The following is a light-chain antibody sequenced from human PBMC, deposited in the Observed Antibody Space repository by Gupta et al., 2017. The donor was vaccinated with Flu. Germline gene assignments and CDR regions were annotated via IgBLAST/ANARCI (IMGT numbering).Light chain of an antibody. J-gene: IGLJ2*01. CDR3: SACDDCLSGHVV. Sequence: QSVLTHPPSASGTTGQRVTISCSGRSFNIGCTYVYWYKQLPGTAPSLLIYINNQRPSGVPVRFSGSKSGTSASLAMSVLRSEDEADYYCSACDDCLSGHVVFGGGTKLTVL. CDR2: INN. CDR1: SFNIGCTY. V-gene: IGLV1-47*02.